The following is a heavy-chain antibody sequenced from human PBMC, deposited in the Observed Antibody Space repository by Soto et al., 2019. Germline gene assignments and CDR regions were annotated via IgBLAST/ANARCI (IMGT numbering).Heavy chain of an antibody. Sequence: QVQLQQWGAGLLKPSETLSLTCAVYGGSFSGYYWSWIRQPPGKGLEWIGEINHSGSTNYNPSLKSRVTMYVQTSKSQFSLKLSSVTAADTAVYYCARGTEDIVVVPAAAAGQNWFDPWGQGTLVTVSS. V-gene: IGHV4-34*01. CDR3: ARGTEDIVVVPAAAAGQNWFDP. CDR2: INHSGST. D-gene: IGHD2-2*01. CDR1: GGSFSGYY. J-gene: IGHJ5*02.